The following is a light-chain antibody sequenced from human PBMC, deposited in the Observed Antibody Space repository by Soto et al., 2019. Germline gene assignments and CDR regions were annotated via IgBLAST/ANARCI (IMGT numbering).Light chain of an antibody. CDR1: QSISSW. Sequence: DIQITHSPSILSASVLYRATITCRASQSISSWLAWYQQKPGKAPKLLIYKASRLESEVPSRFSGSGSGTEFTLAISSLQPDDFATYYCQQHNSYSRTFGQGTKVDIK. CDR2: KAS. CDR3: QQHNSYSRT. V-gene: IGKV1-5*03. J-gene: IGKJ1*01.